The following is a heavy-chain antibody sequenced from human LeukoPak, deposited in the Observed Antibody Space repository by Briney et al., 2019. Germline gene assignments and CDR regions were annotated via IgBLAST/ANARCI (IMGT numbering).Heavy chain of an antibody. CDR1: GGSFSGYY. Sequence: SETLSLTCAVYGGSFSGYYWSWICQPPGKGLEWIGEINHSGSTNYNPSLKSRVTISVDTSKNQFSLELSSVTAADTAVYYCARGFYYFDYWGQGTLVTVSS. CDR2: INHSGST. D-gene: IGHD3-3*01. CDR3: ARGFYYFDY. J-gene: IGHJ4*02. V-gene: IGHV4-34*01.